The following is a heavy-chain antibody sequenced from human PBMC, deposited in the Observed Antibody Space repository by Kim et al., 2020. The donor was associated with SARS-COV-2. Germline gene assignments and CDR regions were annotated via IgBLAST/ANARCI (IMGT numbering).Heavy chain of an antibody. J-gene: IGHJ6*02. CDR1: GGSVSSGSYY. CDR3: ARDQVGPYYHYGMDV. V-gene: IGHV4-61*01. Sequence: SETLSLTCTVSGGSVSSGSYYWSWIRQPPGKGLEWIGYIYYSGSTNYNPSLKSRVTISVDTSKNQFSLKLSSVTAADTAVYYCARDQVGPYYHYGMDVWGQGTTVTVSS. CDR2: IYYSGST.